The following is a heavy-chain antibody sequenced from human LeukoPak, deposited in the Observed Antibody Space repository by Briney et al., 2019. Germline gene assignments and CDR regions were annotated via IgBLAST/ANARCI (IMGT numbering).Heavy chain of an antibody. V-gene: IGHV1-2*02. J-gene: IGHJ6*03. CDR2: INPNSGGT. Sequence: GASVKVSCKASGYTFTGYYMRWVRQAPGQGLEWMGWINPNSGGTNYAQKFQGRVTMTRDTSISTAYMELSRLRSDDTAVYYCARPYYYGSGRSYMDVWGKGTTVTVSS. D-gene: IGHD3-10*01. CDR3: ARPYYYGSGRSYMDV. CDR1: GYTFTGYY.